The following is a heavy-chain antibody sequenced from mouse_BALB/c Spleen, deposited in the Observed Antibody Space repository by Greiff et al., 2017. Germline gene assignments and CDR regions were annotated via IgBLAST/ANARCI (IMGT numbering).Heavy chain of an antibody. CDR3: TRGTTPHYYAMDY. Sequence: LVESGAELVRPGASVTLSCKASGYTFTDYEMHWVKQTPVHGLEWIGAIDPETGGTAYNQKFKGKATLTADKSSSTAYMELRSLTSEDSAVYYCTRGTTPHYYAMDYWGQGTSVTGSS. J-gene: IGHJ4*01. V-gene: IGHV1-15*01. CDR2: IDPETGGT. CDR1: GYTFTDYE. D-gene: IGHD1-1*01.